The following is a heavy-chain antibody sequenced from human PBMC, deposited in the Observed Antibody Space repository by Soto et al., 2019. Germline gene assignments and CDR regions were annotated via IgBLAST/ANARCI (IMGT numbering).Heavy chain of an antibody. CDR2: ISGSGGST. D-gene: IGHD5-12*01. V-gene: IGHV3-23*01. Sequence: GGSLRLSCAASGFTFSSYAMSWVCQAPGKGLEWVSAISGSGGSTYYADSVKGRFTISRDNSKNTLYLQMNSLRAEDTAVYYCAKSIVATIWYYYYGMDVWGQGTTVTVSS. J-gene: IGHJ6*02. CDR1: GFTFSSYA. CDR3: AKSIVATIWYYYYGMDV.